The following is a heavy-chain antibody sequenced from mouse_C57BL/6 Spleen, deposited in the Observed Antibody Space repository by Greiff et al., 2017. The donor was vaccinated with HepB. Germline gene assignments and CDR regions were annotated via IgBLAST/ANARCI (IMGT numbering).Heavy chain of an antibody. V-gene: IGHV3-6*01. CDR3: ARCEIYYDYDDWCAY. CDR2: ISYDGSN. Sequence: ESGPGLVKPSQSLSLTCSVTGYSITRGYYLNWIRQFPGTTLEWMGYISYDGSNNYNPTLQNRISITRDTSKNQFFLKLNSVTTEDTATYYCARCEIYYDYDDWCAYWGQGTLVTVSA. J-gene: IGHJ3*01. D-gene: IGHD2-4*01. CDR1: GYSITRGYY.